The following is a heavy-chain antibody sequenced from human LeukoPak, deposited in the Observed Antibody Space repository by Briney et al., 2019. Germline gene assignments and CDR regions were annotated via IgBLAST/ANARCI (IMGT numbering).Heavy chain of an antibody. CDR2: ISGSGGGT. J-gene: IGHJ5*02. Sequence: GGSLRLSCAASGFTFSSYAMSWVRQAPGKGLEWVSAISGSGGGTYYADSVKGRFAISRDNSKNTLYLQMNSLRAEDTAVYYCAKSYAPAGWFDPWGQGTLVTVSS. CDR3: AKSYAPAGWFDP. V-gene: IGHV3-23*01. CDR1: GFTFSSYA. D-gene: IGHD3-16*01.